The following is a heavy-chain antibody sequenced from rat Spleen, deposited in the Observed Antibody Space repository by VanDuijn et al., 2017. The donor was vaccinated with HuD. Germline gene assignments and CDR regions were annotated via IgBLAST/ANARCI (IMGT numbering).Heavy chain of an antibody. CDR3: TRERDYYVMDA. J-gene: IGHJ4*01. CDR1: GFTFSNYY. CDR2: ISTSGSRT. V-gene: IGHV5S23*01. Sequence: EVQLVESGGGLVQPGNSLKLSCAASGFTFSNYYMAWVRQAPKKGLEWVATISTSGSRTYYPDSVKGRFTISRDHAKSTLYLQMNSLRSEDTATYYCTRERDYYVMDAWGQGASVTVSS. D-gene: IGHD4-1*01.